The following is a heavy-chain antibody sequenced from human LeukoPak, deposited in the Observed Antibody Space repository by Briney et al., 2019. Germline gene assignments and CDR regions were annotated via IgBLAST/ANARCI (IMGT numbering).Heavy chain of an antibody. CDR1: GYTFTGYY. D-gene: IGHD6-19*01. CDR3: ARVGSGWFKTGFGY. J-gene: IGHJ4*02. CDR2: INPGSGGT. V-gene: IGHV1-2*02. Sequence: ASVKVSCKASGYTFTGYYMHWVRQAPGQGLEWMGWINPGSGGTNFAQKFQGRVTMTRDTSISTAYMELSRLRSDDTAVYYCARVGSGWFKTGFGYWGQGTLVTVSS.